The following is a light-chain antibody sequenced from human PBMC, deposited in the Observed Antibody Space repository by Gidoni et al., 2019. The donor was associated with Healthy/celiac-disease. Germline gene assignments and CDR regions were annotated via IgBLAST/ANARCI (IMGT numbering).Light chain of an antibody. Sequence: DIQMTQSPSSLSASVGDRVTITCQASQDISHYLNWYQQKPGKAPKLLIYDASNLETGVPSRFSGSGSGTDFTFTSSSLQPEDIATYYCQQYDNLPPYTFGQGTKLEIK. J-gene: IGKJ2*01. CDR2: DAS. CDR1: QDISHY. V-gene: IGKV1-33*01. CDR3: QQYDNLPPYT.